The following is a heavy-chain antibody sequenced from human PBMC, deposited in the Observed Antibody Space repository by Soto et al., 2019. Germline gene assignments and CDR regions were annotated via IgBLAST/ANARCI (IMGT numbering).Heavy chain of an antibody. Sequence: GGSLRLSCAASGFTFSDYYMSWIRQAPGKGLEWVSYISSSSSYTNYAESVKGRFTISRDNAKNSLYLQMNSLRADDTAVYYCARTGLALSYDSSGSNSGLFDYWGQGTLVTVSS. D-gene: IGHD3-22*01. CDR1: GFTFSDYY. J-gene: IGHJ4*02. V-gene: IGHV3-11*06. CDR2: ISSSSSYT. CDR3: ARTGLALSYDSSGSNSGLFDY.